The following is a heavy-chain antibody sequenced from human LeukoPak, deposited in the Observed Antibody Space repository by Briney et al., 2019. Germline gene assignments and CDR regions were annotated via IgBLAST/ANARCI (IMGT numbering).Heavy chain of an antibody. CDR1: GDSISSGRYF. J-gene: IGHJ4*02. V-gene: IGHV4-61*02. Sequence: SETLSLTCTVSGDSISSGRYFWNWIRQPAGKTLEWIGRIYTTGNTDYNPSLRGRFTISVDTSKNQFSLKLSSVTAADTAVYYCARGRRGILEWSFDYWGQGTLVTVSS. D-gene: IGHD3-3*01. CDR2: IYTTGNT. CDR3: ARGRRGILEWSFDY.